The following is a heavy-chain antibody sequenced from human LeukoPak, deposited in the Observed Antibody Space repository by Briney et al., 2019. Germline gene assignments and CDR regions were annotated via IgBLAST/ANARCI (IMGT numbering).Heavy chain of an antibody. J-gene: IGHJ4*02. CDR1: GGSFSGYY. V-gene: IGHV4-34*01. D-gene: IGHD1-26*01. Sequence: PSETLSLTCAVYGGSFSGYYWSWIRQPPGKGLEWIGEINHSGSTNYNPSLKSRVTISVDTSKNQFSLKLTSVTAADSAVYYCASTEAGGVGAPVPFDYWGQGTLVTVSS. CDR2: INHSGST. CDR3: ASTEAGGVGAPVPFDY.